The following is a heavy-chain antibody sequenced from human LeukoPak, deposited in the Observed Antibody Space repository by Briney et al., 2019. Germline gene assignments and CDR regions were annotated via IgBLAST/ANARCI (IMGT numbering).Heavy chain of an antibody. V-gene: IGHV3-30*18. D-gene: IGHD3-10*01. CDR2: ISFDGNNK. Sequence: GGSLRLSCAVSGFTFHTVGVHWVRQTGGKGLGWVALISFDGNNKYYTDSVKGRLTIYRDNTKNTLYLQMNSLRVEATAVYYCAKDRSGMASHFDFGGQGTLFTVSP. J-gene: IGHJ4*02. CDR1: GFTFHTVG. CDR3: AKDRSGMASHFDF.